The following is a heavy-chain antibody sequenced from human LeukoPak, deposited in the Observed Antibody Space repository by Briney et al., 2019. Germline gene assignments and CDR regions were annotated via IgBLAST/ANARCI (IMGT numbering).Heavy chain of an antibody. CDR3: ASYGSGVQASFDY. CDR1: GYTFTRYY. D-gene: IGHD3-10*01. J-gene: IGHJ4*02. V-gene: IGHV1-46*01. CDR2: INPSDGGT. Sequence: GASVKVSCKASGYTFTRYYMHWVRQAPGQGLEWMGVINPSDGGTSYAQKFQGRVTMTRDTPTSTVYMELSGLRSEDTAVYYCASYGSGVQASFDYWGQGTLVTVSS.